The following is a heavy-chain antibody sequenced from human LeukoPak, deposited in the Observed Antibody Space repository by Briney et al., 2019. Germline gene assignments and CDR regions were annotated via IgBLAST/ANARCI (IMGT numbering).Heavy chain of an antibody. J-gene: IGHJ4*02. CDR1: GFTFTSYT. D-gene: IGHD6-13*01. V-gene: IGHV3-23*01. CDR2: ISGSGGST. CDR3: ARARESMATAGSYFDY. Sequence: PGGSLRLSCAASGFTFTSYTMSWVRQAPGKGLEWVSTISGSGGSTDYADSVKGRFTISRDNSKNTVYVQMNSLRAEDTAVYYCARARESMATAGSYFDYWGQGTLVTVSS.